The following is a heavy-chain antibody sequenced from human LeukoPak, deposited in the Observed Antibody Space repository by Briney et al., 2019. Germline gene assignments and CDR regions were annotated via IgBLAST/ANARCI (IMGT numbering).Heavy chain of an antibody. V-gene: IGHV3-23*01. J-gene: IGHJ6*03. D-gene: IGHD1-1*01. Sequence: RGSLRLSCAASGFTPSSYAMRWVRQAPGKGVEWVSGISGSGGSTYHADSVKGRFTIARDNSKNSLYLQMNSLRAEDTAVYYCAKDFLDNRERPYYMDVWGKGTTVTVSS. CDR1: GFTPSSYA. CDR2: ISGSGGST. CDR3: AKDFLDNRERPYYMDV.